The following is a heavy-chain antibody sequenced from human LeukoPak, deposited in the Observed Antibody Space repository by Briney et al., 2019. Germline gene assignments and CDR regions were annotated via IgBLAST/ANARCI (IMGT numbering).Heavy chain of an antibody. V-gene: IGHV3-7*01. CDR3: ARDSPGYGAYVS. J-gene: IGHJ1*01. Sequence: PGGSLRLSCAASGFTFSTYWMTWVRQAPGKGLEWVANIKEDGSREYYVDSVKGGFTISRDNAKNSLYLQMDSLTAEDTAVYYCARDSPGYGAYVSWGQGTLVSVSS. CDR1: GFTFSTYW. D-gene: IGHD5-12*01. CDR2: IKEDGSRE.